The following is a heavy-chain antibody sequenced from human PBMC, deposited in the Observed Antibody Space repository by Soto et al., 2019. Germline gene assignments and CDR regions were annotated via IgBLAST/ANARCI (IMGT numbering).Heavy chain of an antibody. CDR3: AKDVGDYGSGLKGSFDL. D-gene: IGHD3-10*01. CDR2: ISGSGGST. Sequence: EVQLLESGGGLVQPGGSLRLSCAASGFTFNSYAMSWVRQAPGKGLEWVSGISGSGGSTYYADSVKGRFTISRDNSKNTLHLQMNSLRAEDTAVYYSAKDVGDYGSGLKGSFDLWGRGPLVTVSS. J-gene: IGHJ2*01. V-gene: IGHV3-23*01. CDR1: GFTFNSYA.